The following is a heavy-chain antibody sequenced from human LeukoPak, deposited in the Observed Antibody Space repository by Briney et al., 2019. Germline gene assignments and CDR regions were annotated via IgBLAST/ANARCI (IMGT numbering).Heavy chain of an antibody. CDR1: GYTFTTYG. V-gene: IGHV1-18*01. D-gene: IGHD5-18*01. CDR2: ISTYNGDT. CDR3: ARRGSVDTSMSNWEWWY. Sequence: GASVKVSCKASGYTFTTYGISWLRQAPGQGLEWMGWISTYNGDTNYAQKLQGRVTLTTDTSTSTVYMELRSLRSDDTVVYYCARRGSVDTSMSNWEWWYWGQGTLVTVSS. J-gene: IGHJ4*02.